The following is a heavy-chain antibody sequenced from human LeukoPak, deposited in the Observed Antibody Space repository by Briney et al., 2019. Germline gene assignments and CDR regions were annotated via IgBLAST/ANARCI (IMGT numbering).Heavy chain of an antibody. V-gene: IGHV3-33*06. CDR3: AKDSWRPHSSGWYGDAFDI. Sequence: GGSLRLSCAASGFTFSSSGMHWVRQAPGKGLEWVAVIWYDGSNKYYADSVKGRLTISRDNSKNTLYLQMTSLSAEDPAFLSCAKDSWRPHSSGWYGDAFDIWGQGTMVTVSS. J-gene: IGHJ3*02. D-gene: IGHD6-19*01. CDR1: GFTFSSSG. CDR2: IWYDGSNK.